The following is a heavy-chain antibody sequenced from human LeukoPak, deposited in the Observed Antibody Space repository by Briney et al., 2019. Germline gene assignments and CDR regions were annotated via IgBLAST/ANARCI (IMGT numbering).Heavy chain of an antibody. Sequence: SETLSLTCTVSGGSISSYYWSWIRQPPGKGLEWIGYIYYSGSTNYNPSLKSRVTISVDTSKNQFSLKLSSVTAADTAVYYCARLGQQLFWFDPWGQGTLVTVSS. CDR2: IYYSGST. CDR1: GGSISSYY. J-gene: IGHJ5*02. CDR3: ARLGQQLFWFDP. D-gene: IGHD6-13*01. V-gene: IGHV4-59*08.